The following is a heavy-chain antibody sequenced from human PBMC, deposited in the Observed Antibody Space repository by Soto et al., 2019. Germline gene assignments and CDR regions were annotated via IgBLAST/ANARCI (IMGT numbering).Heavy chain of an antibody. V-gene: IGHV2-5*02. CDR3: ALKYFDWSYNSFDP. D-gene: IGHD3-9*01. CDR1: GFSLTTSGVG. J-gene: IGHJ5*02. Sequence: QITLKESGPTLVKPTQTLTLTCSFSGFSLTTSGVGVGWIRQPPGKALEWLALIFWDDDKRYSPSLKSRLTITKDTSKNQVVLTLTNMDPVDTATYYCALKYFDWSYNSFDPWGQGTLVTVSS. CDR2: IFWDDDK.